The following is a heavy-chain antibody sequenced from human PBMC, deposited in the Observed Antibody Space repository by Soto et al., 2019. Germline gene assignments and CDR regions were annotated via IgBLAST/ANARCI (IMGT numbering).Heavy chain of an antibody. J-gene: IGHJ4*02. CDR2: ISAHNGNK. CDR3: AREPNYFDY. V-gene: IGHV1-18*01. Sequence: QVQLVQSGAEVKKPGASVKVSCKASGYTFTRYGISWVRQAPGQGLEWMGWISAHNGNKKYAQKVQGRVTMTTDTSTSTAYMELRSQRSDDRAVYYCAREPNYFDYWGQGALVTVSS. CDR1: GYTFTRYG.